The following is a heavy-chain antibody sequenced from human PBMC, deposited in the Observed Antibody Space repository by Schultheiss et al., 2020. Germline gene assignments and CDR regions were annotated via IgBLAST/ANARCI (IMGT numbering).Heavy chain of an antibody. CDR1: GGSFSGYY. CDR2: IYYSGST. J-gene: IGHJ4*02. Sequence: SETLSLTCAVYGGSFSGYYWSWIRQHPGKGLEWIGYIYYSGSTYYNPSLKSRVTISVDTSKNQFSLKLSSVTAEDTAVYYCAREESSSSSLFDYWGQGTLVTVSS. V-gene: IGHV4-31*11. D-gene: IGHD6-6*01. CDR3: AREESSSSSLFDY.